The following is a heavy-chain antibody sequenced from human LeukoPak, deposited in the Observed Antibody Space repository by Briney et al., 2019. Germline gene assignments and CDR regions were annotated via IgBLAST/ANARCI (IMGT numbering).Heavy chain of an antibody. V-gene: IGHV4-59*01. CDR1: GXSISSDY. D-gene: IGHD3-3*02. J-gene: IGHJ6*02. CDR2: MYHSGST. CDR3: ARVSIVYGMDV. Sequence: SETLSLTCSVSGXSISSDYWSWIRQPPGKGLEWIGYMYHSGSTNYNPSLKSRVTTSLATSKKQFSLKLSSVTAADTAVYYCARVSIVYGMDVWGQGTTVTVSS.